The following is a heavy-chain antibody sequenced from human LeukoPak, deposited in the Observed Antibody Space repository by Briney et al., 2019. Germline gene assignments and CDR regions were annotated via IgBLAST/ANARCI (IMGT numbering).Heavy chain of an antibody. CDR3: AKTGYYYASGSYYNLDY. J-gene: IGHJ4*02. V-gene: IGHV3-23*01. CDR2: ISGSGGNT. D-gene: IGHD3-10*01. Sequence: GGSLRLSCAASGFTFSSYAMSWVRQAPEKGLEWVSTISGSGGNTYYADSVKGRFTISKDNSKNTLYLQMNGLRAEDTAVYYCAKTGYYYASGSYYNLDYWGQGTLVTVSS. CDR1: GFTFSSYA.